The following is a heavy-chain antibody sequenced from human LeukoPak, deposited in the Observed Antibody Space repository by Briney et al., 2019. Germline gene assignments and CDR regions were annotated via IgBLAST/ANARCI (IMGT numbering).Heavy chain of an antibody. CDR1: GGSFSGYY. J-gene: IGHJ6*02. CDR2: INHSGST. CDR3: ARERYFDWLSMRRDYYYGMDV. V-gene: IGHV4-34*01. Sequence: SSETLSLTCAVYGGSFSGYYWSWIRQPPGKGLEWIGEINHSGSTNYNPSLKSRVTISVDTSKNQFSLKLSSVTAADTAVYYCARERYFDWLSMRRDYYYGMDVWGQGTTVTVSS. D-gene: IGHD3-9*01.